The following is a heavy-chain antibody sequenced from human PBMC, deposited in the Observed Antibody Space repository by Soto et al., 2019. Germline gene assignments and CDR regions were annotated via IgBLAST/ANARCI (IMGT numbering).Heavy chain of an antibody. V-gene: IGHV3-74*01. J-gene: IGHJ4*02. Sequence: GGSLRLSCAASGFTFSSYWMHWVRQAPGKGLVWVSRINSDGSTTSYADSVKGRFTISRDNAKNTLYLQMNSLRAEDTAVYYCASAEGEWLLYEYWGQGTLVTVSS. CDR3: ASAEGEWLLYEY. D-gene: IGHD3-3*01. CDR2: INSDGSTT. CDR1: GFTFSSYW.